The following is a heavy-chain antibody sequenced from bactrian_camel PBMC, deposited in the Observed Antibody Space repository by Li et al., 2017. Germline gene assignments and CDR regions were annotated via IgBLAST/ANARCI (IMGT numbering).Heavy chain of an antibody. D-gene: IGHD6*01. CDR3: ASVIGDSWFREYRY. V-gene: IGHV3S55*01. CDR2: IIRDGST. CDR1: GFTHSVCT. J-gene: IGHJ4*01. Sequence: HVQLVESGGGSVQAGGSLSLSCAGSGFTHSVCTMAWYRQNPGKGRQMISSIIRDGSTYYADSVRGRFTISQDNAKNTLYPQLNSLKTQDTAMYNCASVIGDSWFREYRYWGQGTQVTVS.